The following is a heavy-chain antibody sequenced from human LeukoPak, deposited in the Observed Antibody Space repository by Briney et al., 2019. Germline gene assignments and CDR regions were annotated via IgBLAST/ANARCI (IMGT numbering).Heavy chain of an antibody. J-gene: IGHJ6*03. Sequence: GGSLRLSCTASGFTFSGSAMHWVRQASGKGLEWVGRIRSKANSYATAYATSVKGRFTISRDDSKNTAYLQMNSLKTEDTAVYYCTRDYYYMDVWGKGTTVTVSS. CDR1: GFTFSGSA. V-gene: IGHV3-73*01. CDR3: TRDYYYMDV. CDR2: IRSKANSYAT.